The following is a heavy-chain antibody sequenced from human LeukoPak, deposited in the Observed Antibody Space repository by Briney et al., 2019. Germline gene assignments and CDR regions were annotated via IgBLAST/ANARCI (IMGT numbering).Heavy chain of an antibody. D-gene: IGHD6-13*01. J-gene: IGHJ4*02. CDR3: ASSAGIAAG. V-gene: IGHV4-39*01. CDR1: GGSISSSSYY. CDR2: IYYSVST. Sequence: SETLSLTCTVSGGSISSSSYYWGWIRQPPGKGLEWIGSIYYSVSTYYSPSLKSRVTISVDTSKNQFSLKLSSVTAADTAVYYCASSAGIAAGWGQGALVTVSS.